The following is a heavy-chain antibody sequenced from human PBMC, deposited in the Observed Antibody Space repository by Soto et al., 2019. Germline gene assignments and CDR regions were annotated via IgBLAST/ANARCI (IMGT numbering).Heavy chain of an antibody. CDR3: ASNVRYFDWLLVLLLDY. CDR1: GFTFSSYA. Sequence: PGGSLRLSCAASGFTFSSYAMSWVRQAPGKGLEWVSAISGSGGSTYYADSVKGRFTISRDNSKNTLYLQMNSLRAEDTAVYYCASNVRYFDWLLVLLLDYWGQGTLVTVSS. D-gene: IGHD3-9*01. CDR2: ISGSGGST. J-gene: IGHJ4*02. V-gene: IGHV3-23*01.